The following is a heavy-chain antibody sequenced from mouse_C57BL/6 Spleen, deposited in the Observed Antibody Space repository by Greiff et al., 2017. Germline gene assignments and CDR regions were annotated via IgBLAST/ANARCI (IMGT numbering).Heavy chain of an antibody. Sequence: VKLQESGAELVRPGASVTLSCKASGYTFTDYEMHWVKQTPVHGLEWIGAIDPETGGTAYNQKFKGKAILTADKSSSTAYMELRSLTSEDSAVYYCTRWGIFTTVVYFDYWGQGTTLTVSS. J-gene: IGHJ2*01. CDR1: GYTFTDYE. D-gene: IGHD1-1*01. V-gene: IGHV1-15*01. CDR2: IDPETGGT. CDR3: TRWGIFTTVVYFDY.